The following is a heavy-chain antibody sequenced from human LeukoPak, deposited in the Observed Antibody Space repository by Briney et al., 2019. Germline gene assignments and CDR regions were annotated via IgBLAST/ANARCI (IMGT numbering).Heavy chain of an antibody. Sequence: SETLSLTRAVYGGSFSSYYWTWLRQPPGKGLEWIGEINHSGSTNYNPSLKSRVTISVDTSKNQFSLKLSSVTAADTAVYYCARPAGWLPRYYFEYWGQGTLVTVSS. V-gene: IGHV4-34*01. CDR3: ARPAGWLPRYYFEY. J-gene: IGHJ4*02. CDR1: GGSFSSYY. CDR2: INHSGST. D-gene: IGHD5-24*01.